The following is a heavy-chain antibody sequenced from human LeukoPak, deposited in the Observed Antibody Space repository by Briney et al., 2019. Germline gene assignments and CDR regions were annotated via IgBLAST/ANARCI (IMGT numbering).Heavy chain of an antibody. CDR1: GFTFSSSA. CDR3: AKGWFGELRYFDY. D-gene: IGHD3-10*01. J-gene: IGHJ4*02. V-gene: IGHV3-23*01. CDR2: ISGSGGST. Sequence: GGSLRLSCAASGFTFSSSAMSWVRQAPGKGLEWVSAISGSGGSTYYADSVKGRFTISRDNSKNTLYLQMNSLRAEDTAVYYCAKGWFGELRYFDYWGQGTLVTVSS.